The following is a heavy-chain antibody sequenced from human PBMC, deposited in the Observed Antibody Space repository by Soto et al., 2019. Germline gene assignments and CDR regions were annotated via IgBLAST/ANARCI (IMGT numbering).Heavy chain of an antibody. CDR2: ISGSGGST. D-gene: IGHD3-10*01. CDR1: GFTFSSYA. J-gene: IGHJ4*02. V-gene: IGHV3-23*01. Sequence: GGSLRLSCAASGFTFSSYAMSWVRQAPGKGLEWVSAISGSGGSTYYADSVKGRFTISRDNSKNTLYLQMNSLRAEDTAVYYWAKSAIWFGELPPFDYWGQGTLVTVSS. CDR3: AKSAIWFGELPPFDY.